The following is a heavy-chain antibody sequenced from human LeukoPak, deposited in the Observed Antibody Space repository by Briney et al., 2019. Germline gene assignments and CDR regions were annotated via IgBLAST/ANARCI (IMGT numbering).Heavy chain of an antibody. CDR3: ARGTNWANWFDP. CDR2: INHSGST. CDR1: GGSFSGYY. V-gene: IGHV4-34*01. D-gene: IGHD7-27*01. J-gene: IGHJ5*02. Sequence: SETLSLTCAVYGGSFSGYYWSWIRQPPGKGLEWIGEINHSGSTNYNPSLKSRVTISVDTSKNQFSLKLSSVTAADTAVYYCARGTNWANWFDPWGQGTLVTVSS.